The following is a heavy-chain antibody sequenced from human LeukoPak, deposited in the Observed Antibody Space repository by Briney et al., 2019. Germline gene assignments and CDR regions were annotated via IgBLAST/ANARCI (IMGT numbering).Heavy chain of an antibody. D-gene: IGHD2-21*01. CDR2: ISYDGSNK. Sequence: QTGGSLRLSCAASGFTFSSYGMHWVRQAPGKGLEWVAVISYDGSNKYYADSVKGRFTISRDNSKNTLYLQMNSLRAEDTAVYYCARDIPNLWGGVPDAFDIWGQGTMVTVSS. CDR1: GFTFSSYG. CDR3: ARDIPNLWGGVPDAFDI. V-gene: IGHV3-30*03. J-gene: IGHJ3*02.